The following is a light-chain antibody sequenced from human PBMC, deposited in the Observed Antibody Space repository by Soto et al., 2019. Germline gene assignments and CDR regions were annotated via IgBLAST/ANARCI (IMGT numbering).Light chain of an antibody. Sequence: DIPMTQSPSFVSASVGDRVTITCRASQDISKWLAWYQQKPGRAPKILIFAASTLQRGVPSRFSGSGSGTDFTLTISSLQPEYSATFYCQQADSITLTFGGGTKVDFK. CDR1: QDISKW. J-gene: IGKJ4*01. CDR2: AAS. V-gene: IGKV1-12*01. CDR3: QQADSITLT.